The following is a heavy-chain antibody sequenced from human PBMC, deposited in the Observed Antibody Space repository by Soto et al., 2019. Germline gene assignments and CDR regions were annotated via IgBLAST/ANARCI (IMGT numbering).Heavy chain of an antibody. CDR2: ISGHSGNT. Sequence: ASVKVSCKASGYTFTSYGSSWVRQAPGQGLEWMGWISGHSGNTGYAQKFQGRVTMTRNTSISTAYMELSSLRSEDTAVYYCARTVHYDILTGSPNYYYGMDVWGQGTTVTVSS. CDR1: GYTFTSYG. D-gene: IGHD3-9*01. V-gene: IGHV1-8*02. J-gene: IGHJ6*02. CDR3: ARTVHYDILTGSPNYYYGMDV.